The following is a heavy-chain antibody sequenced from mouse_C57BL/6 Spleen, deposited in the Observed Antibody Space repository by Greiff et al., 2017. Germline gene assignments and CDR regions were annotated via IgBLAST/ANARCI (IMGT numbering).Heavy chain of an antibody. J-gene: IGHJ4*01. Sequence: VHVKQSGPELVKPGASVKMSCKASGYTFTDYNMHWVKQSHGKSLEWIGYINPNNGGTSYNQKFKGKATLTVNKSSSTAYMELRSLTSEDSAVYYCARGGYGLYDYAMDYWGQGTSVTVSS. CDR3: ARGGYGLYDYAMDY. CDR2: INPNNGGT. D-gene: IGHD1-1*02. V-gene: IGHV1-22*01. CDR1: GYTFTDYN.